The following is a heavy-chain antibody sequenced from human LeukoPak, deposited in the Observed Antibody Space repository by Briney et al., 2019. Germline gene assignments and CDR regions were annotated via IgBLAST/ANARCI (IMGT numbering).Heavy chain of an antibody. CDR3: AKERFCSGAGCSDAFDI. CDR1: GFSFSSYA. Sequence: AGGSLRLSCAATGFSFSSYAMSWVRQAPGEGLEWVSYISGSGGTTYYADSVRGRFTISRDNSKSTLYLQLNRLRAEDTAIYYCAKERFCSGAGCSDAFDIWGQGTMVTVSS. D-gene: IGHD2-15*01. J-gene: IGHJ3*02. V-gene: IGHV3-23*01. CDR2: ISGSGGTT.